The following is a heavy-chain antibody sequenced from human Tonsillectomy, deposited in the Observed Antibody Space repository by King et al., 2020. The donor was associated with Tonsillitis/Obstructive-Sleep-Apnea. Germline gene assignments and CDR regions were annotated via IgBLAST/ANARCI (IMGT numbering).Heavy chain of an antibody. CDR3: ARAYYDFWSGYLAYYYYMDV. D-gene: IGHD3-3*01. V-gene: IGHV7-4-1*02. CDR1: GYTFTSYS. J-gene: IGHJ6*03. Sequence: QLVQSGSELKKPGASVKVSCKASGYTFTSYSIYWVRQAPGQGLEWMGCINTNTGNPTYAQGFTGRFVFSLDTSVSTAYLQISSLKAEDTAVYYCARAYYDFWSGYLAYYYYMDVWGKGPTVTVSS. CDR2: INTNTGNP.